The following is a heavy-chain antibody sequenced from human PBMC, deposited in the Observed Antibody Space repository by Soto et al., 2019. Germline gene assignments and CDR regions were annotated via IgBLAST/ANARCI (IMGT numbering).Heavy chain of an antibody. CDR2: ISSSSSNK. CDR1: GFTFSSYS. V-gene: IGHV3-21*01. Sequence: EVQLVESGGGLVKPGGSLRLSCAASGFTFSSYSMNWVRQAPGKGLEWVSCISSSSSNKYYADSVKGRFTISRDNAKNSLYLQMNSLRAEDTAVYYCARDRGSSGWYAGGWFDPRGQGTLVTVSS. D-gene: IGHD6-19*01. J-gene: IGHJ5*02. CDR3: ARDRGSSGWYAGGWFDP.